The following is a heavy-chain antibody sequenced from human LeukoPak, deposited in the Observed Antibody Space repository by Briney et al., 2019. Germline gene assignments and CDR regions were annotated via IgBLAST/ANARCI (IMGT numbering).Heavy chain of an antibody. Sequence: GGSLRLSCAASGFTFSSYAMSWVRQAPGKGLEWVSAISGSGGSTYYADSVKGRFTISRDNSKNTLYLQMNSLRAEDTAVYYCAHSWYSSGWYGGVDYWGQGTLVTVSS. V-gene: IGHV3-23*01. D-gene: IGHD6-19*01. J-gene: IGHJ4*02. CDR1: GFTFSSYA. CDR2: ISGSGGST. CDR3: AHSWYSSGWYGGVDY.